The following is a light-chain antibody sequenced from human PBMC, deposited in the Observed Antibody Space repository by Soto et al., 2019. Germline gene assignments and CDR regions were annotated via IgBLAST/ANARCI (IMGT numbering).Light chain of an antibody. CDR2: EDN. V-gene: IGLV6-57*04. Sequence: NFMLTQPHSVSESPGKTVTISCTRSSGGIASNYVQWYQQRPGSAPTTVIYEDNQRPSGVPDRFSGSIDSSSTSASLSISGLRTEDESDCYCQSYDSSNVVFGGGTKLTVL. CDR1: SGGIASNY. CDR3: QSYDSSNVV. J-gene: IGLJ2*01.